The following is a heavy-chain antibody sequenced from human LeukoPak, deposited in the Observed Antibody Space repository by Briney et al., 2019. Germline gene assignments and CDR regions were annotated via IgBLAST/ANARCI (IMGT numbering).Heavy chain of an antibody. Sequence: SETLSLTCTVSGGSISSYYWSWIRQPAGKGLEWIGRIYTSGSTNYNPSLKSRVTMSLDMSNSQFSLNLTPLTAADTAVYFCARDPNGGSGDYYFDYWGQGTLVTVSS. CDR1: GGSISSYY. V-gene: IGHV4-4*07. CDR2: IYTSGST. D-gene: IGHD2-21*01. CDR3: ARDPNGGSGDYYFDY. J-gene: IGHJ4*02.